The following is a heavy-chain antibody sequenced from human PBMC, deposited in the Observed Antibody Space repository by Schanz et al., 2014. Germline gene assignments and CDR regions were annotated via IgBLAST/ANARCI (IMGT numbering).Heavy chain of an antibody. V-gene: IGHV1-18*01. D-gene: IGHD1-26*01. CDR2: IGGSDGNT. Sequence: QVQLVQSGGEVKTPLSSFNFSFNSSFYTFTISFLLFFLHSPFQGLEWMGWIGGSDGNTNFAQKFQGRVTMTTDTSTSTVYMELRSLTSDDSAVYYCARDRDQWDGNYLDYWGQGTLVTVSS. CDR1: FYTFTISF. J-gene: IGHJ4*02. CDR3: ARDRDQWDGNYLDY.